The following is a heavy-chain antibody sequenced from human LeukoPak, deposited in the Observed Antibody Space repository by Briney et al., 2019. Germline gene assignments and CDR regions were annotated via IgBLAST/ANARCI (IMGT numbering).Heavy chain of an antibody. CDR3: ARDPDRMGYYYYYMDV. CDR2: INWNGGST. D-gene: IGHD1-14*01. Sequence: PGGSLRLSCAAPGFTFSSFEMKWGRPAPGKGLEWVSGINWNGGSTGYADSVKGRFPISRDNAKNSLYLQMNSLRAEDTALYYCARDPDRMGYYYYYMDVWGKGTTVTISS. V-gene: IGHV3-20*04. CDR1: GFTFSSFE. J-gene: IGHJ6*03.